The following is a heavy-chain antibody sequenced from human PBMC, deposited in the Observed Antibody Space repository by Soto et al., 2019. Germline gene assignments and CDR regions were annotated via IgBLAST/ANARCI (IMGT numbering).Heavy chain of an antibody. CDR2: ISYDGSNK. J-gene: IGHJ5*02. CDR1: GFTFSSYA. D-gene: IGHD6-13*01. Sequence: GGSLRLSCAASGFTFSSYAMHWVRQAPGKGLERVAVISYDGSNKYYADSVKGRFTISRDNSKNTLHLQMNSLRAEDTAVYYCAREVLIAAPVWFDPWGQGTLVTVSS. CDR3: AREVLIAAPVWFDP. V-gene: IGHV3-30-3*01.